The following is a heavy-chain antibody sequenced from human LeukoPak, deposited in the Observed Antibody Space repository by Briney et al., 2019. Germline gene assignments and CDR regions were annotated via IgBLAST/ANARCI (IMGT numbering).Heavy chain of an antibody. Sequence: ASVKVSCKASGYTFTSYGISWVRQAPGQGLEWMGWISAYNGNTNYAQKLQGRVTMTTDTSTSTAYMELSSLRSEDTAVYYCARDYYDSSGYYYTFDYWGQGTLVTVSS. CDR1: GYTFTSYG. J-gene: IGHJ4*02. D-gene: IGHD3-22*01. CDR2: ISAYNGNT. V-gene: IGHV1-18*01. CDR3: ARDYYDSSGYYYTFDY.